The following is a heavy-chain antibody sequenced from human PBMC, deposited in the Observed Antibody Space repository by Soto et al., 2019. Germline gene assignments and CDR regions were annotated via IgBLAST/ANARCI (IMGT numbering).Heavy chain of an antibody. D-gene: IGHD5-12*01. CDR2: ISYDGSNK. J-gene: IGHJ4*02. Sequence: QVQLVESGGGVVQPGRSLRLSCAASGFTFSSYGMHWVRQAPGKGLEWVAVISYDGSNKYYADSVKGRFTISRDNSKNTLYLQMNSLRAEDTAVYYCAKDLPYSYWGQGTLVTVSS. CDR1: GFTFSSYG. V-gene: IGHV3-30*18. CDR3: AKDLPYSY.